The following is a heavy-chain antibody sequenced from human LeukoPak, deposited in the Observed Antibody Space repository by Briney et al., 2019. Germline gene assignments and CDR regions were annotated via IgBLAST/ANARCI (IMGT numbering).Heavy chain of an antibody. CDR2: IKQDGSEK. D-gene: IGHD6-19*01. Sequence: GGSLRLSCAASGFTFSSYWMSWVRQAPGKGLEWVANIKQDGSEKYYVDSVKGRFTISRDNAKNSLYLQMNSLRAEDTAVYYCANSRGAVAGAPDYWGQGTLVTVSS. V-gene: IGHV3-7*01. J-gene: IGHJ4*02. CDR1: GFTFSSYW. CDR3: ANSRGAVAGAPDY.